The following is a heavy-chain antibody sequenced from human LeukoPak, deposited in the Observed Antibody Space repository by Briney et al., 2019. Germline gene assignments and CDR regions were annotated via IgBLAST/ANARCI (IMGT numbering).Heavy chain of an antibody. V-gene: IGHV3-33*06. J-gene: IGHJ4*02. CDR2: IWYDGSNE. CDR1: GFTFSNYG. Sequence: GGSLRLSCAASGFTFSNYGMHWVRQAPGKGLEWVAVIWYDGSNEYYADSVKRRFTISRDNSKNTLYLQMNSLRAEDTAVYYCANNFDYWGQGTLVTVSS. CDR3: ANNFDY.